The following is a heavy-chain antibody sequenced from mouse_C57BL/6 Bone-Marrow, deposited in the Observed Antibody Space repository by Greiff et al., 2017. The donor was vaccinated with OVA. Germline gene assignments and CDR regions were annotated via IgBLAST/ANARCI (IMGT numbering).Heavy chain of an antibody. D-gene: IGHD2-3*01. J-gene: IGHJ2*01. Sequence: QVQLQQPGAELVKPGASVKLSCKASGYTFTSYWMQWVKQRPGQGLEWIGEIDPSDSYTNYKPKFKGKATLTVDTSSSTAYMQLSSLTSEDAAVYYCARCGGYYDFDYWGQGTTLTVSS. CDR2: IDPSDSYT. V-gene: IGHV1-50*01. CDR1: GYTFTSYW. CDR3: ARCGGYYDFDY.